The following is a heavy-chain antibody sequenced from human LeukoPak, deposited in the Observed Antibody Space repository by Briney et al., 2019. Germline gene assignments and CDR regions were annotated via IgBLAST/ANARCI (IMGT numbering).Heavy chain of an antibody. CDR3: ARDRGYTYGHPFDY. V-gene: IGHV3-33*01. J-gene: IGHJ4*02. D-gene: IGHD5-18*01. Sequence: GGSLRLSCVASGFTFSTNVMHWVRQAPGKGLEWVALIWHDGSNKYYADSVKDRFTISRDNSKNTLHLQMNSLRAEDTAVYYCARDRGYTYGHPFDYWGQGTLVTVSS. CDR1: GFTFSTNV. CDR2: IWHDGSNK.